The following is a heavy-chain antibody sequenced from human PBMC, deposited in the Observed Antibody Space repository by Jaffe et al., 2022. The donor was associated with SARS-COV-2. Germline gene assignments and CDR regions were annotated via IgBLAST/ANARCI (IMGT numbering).Heavy chain of an antibody. CDR3: AKVDYDSSGYYSPGGYFDY. Sequence: QVQLVESGGGVVQPGRSLRLSCAASGFTFSSYGMHWVRQAPGKGLEWVAVISYDGSNKYYADSVKGRFTISRDNSKNTLYLQMNSLRAEDTAVYYCAKVDYDSSGYYSPGGYFDYWGQGTLVTVSS. CDR2: ISYDGSNK. V-gene: IGHV3-30*18. J-gene: IGHJ4*02. D-gene: IGHD3-22*01. CDR1: GFTFSSYG.